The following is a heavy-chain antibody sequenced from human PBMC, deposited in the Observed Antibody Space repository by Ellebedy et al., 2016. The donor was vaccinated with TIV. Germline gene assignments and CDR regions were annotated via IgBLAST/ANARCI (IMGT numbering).Heavy chain of an antibody. D-gene: IGHD6-13*01. Sequence: GGSLRLSXAASGFTVSSKWMSWLRQAPGKGLEWVAVISYDGSNKYYADSVKGRFTISRDNAKNSLYLQMNSLTAEDTAVYYCARDFRGSSWSTPFDYWGQGTLVTVSS. CDR2: ISYDGSNK. CDR1: GFTVSSKW. CDR3: ARDFRGSSWSTPFDY. J-gene: IGHJ4*02. V-gene: IGHV3-30-3*01.